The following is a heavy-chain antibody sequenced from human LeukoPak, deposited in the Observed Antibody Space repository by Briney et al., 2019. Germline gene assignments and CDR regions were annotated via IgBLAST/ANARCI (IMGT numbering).Heavy chain of an antibody. CDR2: ISSSSSTI. V-gene: IGHV3-48*04. CDR1: GFTFSSYS. J-gene: IGHJ4*02. D-gene: IGHD6-13*01. CDR3: ARDLRIAAAGRSY. Sequence: GGSLRLSCAASGFTFSSYSMNWVRQAPGKGLEWVSYISSSSSTIYYADSVKGRFTISRDNAKNSLYLQMNSLRAEDTAVYYCARDLRIAAAGRSYWGQGTLVTVSS.